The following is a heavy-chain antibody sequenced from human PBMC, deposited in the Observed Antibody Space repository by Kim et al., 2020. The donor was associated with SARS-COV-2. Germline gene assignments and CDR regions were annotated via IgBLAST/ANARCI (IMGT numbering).Heavy chain of an antibody. Sequence: SETLSLTCAVYGGSFIDYFWTWIRQPPGKGLEWIGEVSHSGFTNYNPSLESRVTMSVDTSRNQVPLKMNSVTAADTAVYYCWRGGGVTGYFFDSWGQGTLVTVSS. CDR3: WRGGGVTGYFFDS. CDR2: VSHSGFT. J-gene: IGHJ4*02. CDR1: GGSFIDYF. V-gene: IGHV4-34*01. D-gene: IGHD3-16*01.